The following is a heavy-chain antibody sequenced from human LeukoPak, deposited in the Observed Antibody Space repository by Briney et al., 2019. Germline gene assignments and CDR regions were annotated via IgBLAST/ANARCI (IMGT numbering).Heavy chain of an antibody. J-gene: IGHJ4*02. V-gene: IGHV4-34*01. CDR2: INHSGST. CDR3: ARELSAGYGDLVDY. CDR1: GGSFSGYY. Sequence: SETLSLTCAVYGGSFSGYYWSWIRQPPGKVLEWIGEINHSGSTNYNPSLKSRITISVDTSKNQFSLKLSSVTAADTAVYYCARELSAGYGDLVDYWGQGTLVTVSS. D-gene: IGHD4-17*01.